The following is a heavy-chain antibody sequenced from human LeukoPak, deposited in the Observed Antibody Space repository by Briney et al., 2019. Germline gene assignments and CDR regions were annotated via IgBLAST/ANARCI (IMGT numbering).Heavy chain of an antibody. J-gene: IGHJ4*02. Sequence: PSETLSLTCTVSGGSISSYYWSWIRQPPGKGLEWIGYIYYSGSTNYSPSLKSRVTISVDTSKNQFSLKLSSVTAADTAVYYCARASLSLSYYFDYWGQGTLVTVSS. V-gene: IGHV4-59*01. CDR3: ARASLSLSYYFDY. D-gene: IGHD1-1*01. CDR1: GGSISSYY. CDR2: IYYSGST.